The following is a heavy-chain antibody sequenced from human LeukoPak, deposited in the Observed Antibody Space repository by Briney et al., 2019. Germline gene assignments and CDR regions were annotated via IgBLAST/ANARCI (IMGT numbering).Heavy chain of an antibody. CDR3: ARDWELLRFQH. V-gene: IGHV1-69*04. CDR1: GGTFSSYA. J-gene: IGHJ1*01. CDR2: IIPIFGIA. D-gene: IGHD1-26*01. Sequence: SVKVSCKASGGTFSSYAISWVRQAPGQGLEWMGRIIPIFGIANYAQKFQGRVTITADKSTSTAYMELSSLRSEDTAVYYCARDWELLRFQHWGQGTLVTVSS.